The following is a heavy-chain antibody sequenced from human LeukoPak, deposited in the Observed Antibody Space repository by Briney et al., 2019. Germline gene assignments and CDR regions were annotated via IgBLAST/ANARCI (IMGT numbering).Heavy chain of an antibody. Sequence: GSLRLSCAASGFTFSSYSMNWVRQAPGKGLEWVSYISSSSTSTIYYADSVKGRFTISRDNGKNSLDLQMNSLRAEDTAVYYCARDRGSSGYQFDYWGQGTLVTVSS. CDR1: GFTFSSYS. D-gene: IGHD3-22*01. CDR3: ARDRGSSGYQFDY. CDR2: ISSSSTSTI. J-gene: IGHJ4*02. V-gene: IGHV3-48*01.